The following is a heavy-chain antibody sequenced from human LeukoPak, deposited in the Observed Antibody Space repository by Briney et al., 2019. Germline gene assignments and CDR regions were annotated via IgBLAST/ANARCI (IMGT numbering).Heavy chain of an antibody. Sequence: ASVKVSCKASGYTFTSYYMHWVRQAPGQGLEWMGIISPSGGSTSYAQKFQGRVTMTRDMSTSTVYMELSSLRSEDTAVYYCAREGGGSYSPFQHWGQGTLVTVSS. D-gene: IGHD1-26*01. J-gene: IGHJ1*01. V-gene: IGHV1-46*01. CDR3: AREGGGSYSPFQH. CDR1: GYTFTSYY. CDR2: ISPSGGST.